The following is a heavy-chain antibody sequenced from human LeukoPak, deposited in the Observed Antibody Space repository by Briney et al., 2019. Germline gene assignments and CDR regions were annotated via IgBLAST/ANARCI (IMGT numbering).Heavy chain of an antibody. CDR1: GFTFSSYS. D-gene: IGHD5-18*01. CDR3: AKSIFSGPIQLSGGAFDY. J-gene: IGHJ4*02. Sequence: PGGSLRLSCAASGFTFSSYSMNWVRQAPGKGLEWVSFISSSSSYIYYADSAKGRFTISRDNAKNSLYLQMNSLRAEDTAVYYCAKSIFSGPIQLSGGAFDYWGQGTLVTVSS. CDR2: ISSSSSYI. V-gene: IGHV3-21*04.